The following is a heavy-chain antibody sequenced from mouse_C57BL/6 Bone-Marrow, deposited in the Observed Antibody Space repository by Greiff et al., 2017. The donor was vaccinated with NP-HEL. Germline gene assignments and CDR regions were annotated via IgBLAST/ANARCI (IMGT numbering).Heavy chain of an antibody. Sequence: QVQLQQPGAELVKPGASVKMSCKASGYTFTSYWITWVKQRPGQGLEWIGDIYPGSGSTNYNEKFKSKATLTVDTSSSTAYMQLSSLTSEDSAVYYCERQRRPLAIFDVWGTGTTVTVSS. V-gene: IGHV1-55*01. CDR1: GYTFTSYW. CDR3: ERQRRPLAIFDV. J-gene: IGHJ1*03. CDR2: IYPGSGST.